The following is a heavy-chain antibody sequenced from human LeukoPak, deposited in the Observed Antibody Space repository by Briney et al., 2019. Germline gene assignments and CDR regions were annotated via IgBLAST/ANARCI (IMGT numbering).Heavy chain of an antibody. CDR1: GFTFSSYE. J-gene: IGHJ4*02. D-gene: IGHD3-22*01. CDR2: ISSSGSTI. CDR3: ARGSRRTMIIVVGSFDY. V-gene: IGHV3-48*03. Sequence: PGGSLRLSCAASGFTFSSYEMNWVRQAPGKGLEWVSYISSSGSTIYYADSVKGRFTISRDNAKNSLYLQMNSLRAEDTAVYYCARGSRRTMIIVVGSFDYWGQGSLVTVSS.